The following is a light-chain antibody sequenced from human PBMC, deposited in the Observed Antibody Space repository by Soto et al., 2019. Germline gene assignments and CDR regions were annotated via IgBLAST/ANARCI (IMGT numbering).Light chain of an antibody. V-gene: IGKV3-15*01. J-gene: IGKJ5*01. CDR1: QSVINN. Sequence: EIVMTQSPATLSVSPGERVTLSCRASQSVINNLAWYQQKPGQPPRLLIYVASTRATGIPARFSGSGSGTEFTLSISSLQSEDFAVYFCQQYNNWPLTFGPGTRLEIK. CDR3: QQYNNWPLT. CDR2: VAS.